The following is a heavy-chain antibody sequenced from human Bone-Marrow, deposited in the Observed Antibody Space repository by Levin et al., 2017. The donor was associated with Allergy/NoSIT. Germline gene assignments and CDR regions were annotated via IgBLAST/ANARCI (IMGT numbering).Heavy chain of an antibody. CDR2: VIPLFGTT. CDR1: GGTFNNYA. D-gene: IGHD1-26*01. CDR3: VLIGATTEAY. V-gene: IGHV1-69*13. Sequence: ASVKVSCTSSGGTFNNYAIAWVRQAPGQGLEWMAGVIPLFGTTNHAQQFQGRVTITADESTNTAYMDLNSLTSDDTAVYYCVLIGATTEAYWGQGTLVTVSS. J-gene: IGHJ4*02.